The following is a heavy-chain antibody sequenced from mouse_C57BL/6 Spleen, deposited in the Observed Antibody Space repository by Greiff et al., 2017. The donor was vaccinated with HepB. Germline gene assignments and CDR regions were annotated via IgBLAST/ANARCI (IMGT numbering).Heavy chain of an antibody. J-gene: IGHJ4*01. CDR2: IRNKANGYTT. CDR3: ARFYGSTYAMDY. D-gene: IGHD1-1*01. CDR1: GFTFTDYY. V-gene: IGHV7-3*01. Sequence: KLVESGGGLVQPGGSLSLSCAASGFTFTDYYMSWVRQPPGKALEWLGFIRNKANGYTTEYSASVKGRFTISRDNSQSILYLQMNALRAEDSATYYCARFYGSTYAMDYWGQGTSVTVSS.